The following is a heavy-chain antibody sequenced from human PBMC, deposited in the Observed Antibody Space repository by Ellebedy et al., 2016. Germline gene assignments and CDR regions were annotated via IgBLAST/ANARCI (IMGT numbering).Heavy chain of an antibody. J-gene: IGHJ2*01. Sequence: LRLSCTVSGGSISNVGHYWSWIRQHPGKSLEWIGYIYYNGNTYYNPSLKSRVTISVDTSRNQFSLDLTSVTAADTAVYYCARDRPDYGDTYWYFDLWGRGTLVTVSS. CDR1: GGSISNVGHY. D-gene: IGHD4-17*01. V-gene: IGHV4-31*03. CDR3: ARDRPDYGDTYWYFDL. CDR2: IYYNGNT.